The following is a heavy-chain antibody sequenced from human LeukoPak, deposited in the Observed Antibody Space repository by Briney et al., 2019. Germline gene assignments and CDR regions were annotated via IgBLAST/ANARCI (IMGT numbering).Heavy chain of an antibody. CDR1: GFTLSSYW. Sequence: PGGSLRLSCAASGFTLSSYWMHWVRQAPGQGLVWVSRINSDGSSTSYADSVKGRFTISRDNAKNTLYLQMNSLRAEDTAVYYCARGSQRGAAANYYGMDVWGQGTTVTVSS. CDR3: ARGSQRGAAANYYGMDV. J-gene: IGHJ6*02. CDR2: INSDGSST. D-gene: IGHD2-2*01. V-gene: IGHV3-74*01.